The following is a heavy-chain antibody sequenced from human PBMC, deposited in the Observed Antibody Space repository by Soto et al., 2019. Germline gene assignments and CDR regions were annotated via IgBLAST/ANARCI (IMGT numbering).Heavy chain of an antibody. V-gene: IGHV1-69*13. Sequence: SVKVSCKASGGTFSSYAISWVRQAPGQGLEWMGGIIPIFGTANYAQKFQGRVTITADESTSTAYMELSSLRSEDTAVYYWARDNGYSNYYYYYGMDVWGQGTTVTVSS. CDR1: GGTFSSYA. J-gene: IGHJ6*02. D-gene: IGHD2-15*01. CDR3: ARDNGYSNYYYYYGMDV. CDR2: IIPIFGTA.